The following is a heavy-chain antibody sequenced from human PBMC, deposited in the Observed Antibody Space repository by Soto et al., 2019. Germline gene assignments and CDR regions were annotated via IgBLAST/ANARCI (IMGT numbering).Heavy chain of an antibody. D-gene: IGHD3-22*01. CDR1: GFTFSSYG. V-gene: IGHV3-33*03. Sequence: GGSLRLSCAASGFTFSSYGMHWVRQAPGKGLEWVAVIWYDGNKKYYGDSVRGRFTISRDNSKNTLYLEMNSLRAEDTAVYYCVVDTSGLLDYWGEGTLVTVSS. CDR2: IWYDGNKK. J-gene: IGHJ4*02. CDR3: VVDTSGLLDY.